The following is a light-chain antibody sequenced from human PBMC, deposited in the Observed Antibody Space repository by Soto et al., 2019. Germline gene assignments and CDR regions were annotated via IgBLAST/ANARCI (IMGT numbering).Light chain of an antibody. J-gene: IGKJ1*01. Sequence: EIVLTQSPGTLSLSPGERAALSCRASQSFGSGSVAWYQQRPGQAPRLLVYGASSRATGVPDRFSGSGSGTDFTLTISRVEPEDFAVYYCQEYDDSPPWTFGQGTKVEIK. V-gene: IGKV3-20*01. CDR2: GAS. CDR3: QEYDDSPPWT. CDR1: QSFGSGS.